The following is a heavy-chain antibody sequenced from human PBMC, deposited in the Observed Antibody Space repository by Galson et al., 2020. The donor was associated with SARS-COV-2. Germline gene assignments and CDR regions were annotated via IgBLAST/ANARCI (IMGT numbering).Heavy chain of an antibody. D-gene: IGHD3-22*01. CDR3: AKDGYSVSLHYYDSSSPFDY. Sequence: GGSLRLSCAASGFTFSSYAMSWVRQAPGKGLEWVSAISGSGGSTYYADSVKGRFTISRDNSKNTLYLQMNSLRAEDTAVYYCAKDGYSVSLHYYDSSSPFDYWGQGTLVTVSS. V-gene: IGHV3-23*01. J-gene: IGHJ4*02. CDR2: ISGSGGST. CDR1: GFTFSSYA.